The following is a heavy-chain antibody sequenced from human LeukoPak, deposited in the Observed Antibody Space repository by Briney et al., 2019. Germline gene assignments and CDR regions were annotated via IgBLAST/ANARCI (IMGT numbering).Heavy chain of an antibody. Sequence: GGSLRLSCAASGFTFSSYSMNWVRQAPGKGLEWVSSISSSSSYIYYADSVKGRFTISRDNAKNSLYLQMNSLRAEDTAVYYCARPLGIAAAGTIGYWGQGTLVTVSS. V-gene: IGHV3-21*01. J-gene: IGHJ4*02. CDR1: GFTFSSYS. CDR3: ARPLGIAAAGTIGY. CDR2: ISSSSSYI. D-gene: IGHD6-13*01.